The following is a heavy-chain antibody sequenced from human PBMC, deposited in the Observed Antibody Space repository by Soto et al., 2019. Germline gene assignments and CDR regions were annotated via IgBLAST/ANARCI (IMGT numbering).Heavy chain of an antibody. CDR1: GFTFSSYS. CDR3: ARVRSGSYYADY. D-gene: IGHD1-26*01. Sequence: RLSCAASGFTFSSYSMNWVRQAPGKGLEWISSISSSSSYIYYADSVKGRFTISRDNAKNSLYLQMNSLRAEDTAVYYCARVRSGSYYADYWGQGTLVTVSS. V-gene: IGHV3-21*01. J-gene: IGHJ4*02. CDR2: ISSSSSYI.